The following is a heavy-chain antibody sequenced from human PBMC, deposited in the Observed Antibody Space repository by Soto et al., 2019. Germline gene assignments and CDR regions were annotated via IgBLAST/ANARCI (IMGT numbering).Heavy chain of an antibody. D-gene: IGHD3-10*01. CDR1: VFTFSSYG. J-gene: IGHJ6*02. CDR2: IWYDGSNK. Sequence: GASLRLSCSASVFTFSSYGMHCVRQAPSKGLEWVAVIWYDGSNKYYADSVKGGFTMSRDNSKNTLYLQMNSLRAEDTAVYSCERDSDYGSGRYGMDVWGQGTRVTVSS. CDR3: ERDSDYGSGRYGMDV. V-gene: IGHV3-33*08.